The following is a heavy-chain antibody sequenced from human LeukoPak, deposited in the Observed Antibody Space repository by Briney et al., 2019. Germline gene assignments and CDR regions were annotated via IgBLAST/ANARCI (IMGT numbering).Heavy chain of an antibody. CDR1: GFTFSSYG. D-gene: IGHD2-2*01. CDR3: AKGPYQLLPLDY. J-gene: IGHJ4*02. CDR2: ISGSGGST. Sequence: GGTLRLSCAASGFTFSSYGMSWVRQAPGKGLEWVSAISGSGGSTYYADSVKGRFTISRDNSKDTLYLQMNSLRAEDTAVYYCAKGPYQLLPLDYWGQGTLVTVSS. V-gene: IGHV3-23*01.